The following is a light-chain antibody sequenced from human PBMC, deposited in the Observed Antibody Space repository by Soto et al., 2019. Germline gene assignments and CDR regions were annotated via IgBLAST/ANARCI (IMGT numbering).Light chain of an antibody. V-gene: IGKV1-8*01. CDR3: QQYINYSWT. CDR2: AAS. CDR1: QGISSY. Sequence: AIRMTQSPSSFSASTGDRVTITCRASQGISSYLAWYQQKPGKAPKLLIYAASTLQSGVPSRFSDSGSGTDFTLTISCLQSEDFATYYCQQYINYSWTFGPGTKVEIK. J-gene: IGKJ1*01.